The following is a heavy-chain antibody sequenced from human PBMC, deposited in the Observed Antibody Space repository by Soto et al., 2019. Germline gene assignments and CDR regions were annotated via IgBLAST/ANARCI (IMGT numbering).Heavy chain of an antibody. CDR3: ARGGSYCSSTSCYGRYNWFDP. J-gene: IGHJ5*02. V-gene: IGHV4-30-2*01. D-gene: IGHD2-2*01. CDR2: IYHSGST. CDR1: GGTIRSGGYS. Sequence: THSLTSTVSGGTIRSGGYSWSWIRQPPGKGLEWIGYIYHSGSTYYNPSLKSRVTISVDRSKNQFSLKLSSVTAADTAVYYCARGGSYCSSTSCYGRYNWFDPWGQGTLVTVSS.